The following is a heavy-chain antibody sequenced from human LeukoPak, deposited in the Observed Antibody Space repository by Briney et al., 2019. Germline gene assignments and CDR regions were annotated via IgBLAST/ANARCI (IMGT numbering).Heavy chain of an antibody. D-gene: IGHD6-19*01. CDR3: TTDLRLAVAASVPGGY. V-gene: IGHV3-53*01. CDR2: IYSGGST. Sequence: GGSLRLSCAASGFIVSGNYMSWVRQAPGKGLEWVSVIYSGGSTYYADSVKGRFTISRDNSKNTLSLQMNSLRAEDTAVYYCTTDLRLAVAASVPGGYWGQGTLVTVSS. CDR1: GFIVSGNY. J-gene: IGHJ4*02.